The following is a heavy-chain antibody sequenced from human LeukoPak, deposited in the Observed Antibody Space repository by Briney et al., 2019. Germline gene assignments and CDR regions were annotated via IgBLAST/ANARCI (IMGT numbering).Heavy chain of an antibody. V-gene: IGHV4-39*01. CDR1: AGSISSSNYY. Sequence: SETLSLTCTVSAGSISSSNYYWGWIRQPPEKGLEWIGSFYYSGSTHYNPSLKSRVTISVGTSKNQFSLKLTSVTAADTAMYYCARTLGWSFDYWGQGTLVTVSS. D-gene: IGHD6-19*01. J-gene: IGHJ4*02. CDR3: ARTLGWSFDY. CDR2: FYYSGST.